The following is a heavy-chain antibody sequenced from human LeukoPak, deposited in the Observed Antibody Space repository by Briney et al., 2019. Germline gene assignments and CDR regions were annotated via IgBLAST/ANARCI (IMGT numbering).Heavy chain of an antibody. CDR2: ISYAGGDE. CDR1: GFTFSSYT. V-gene: IGHV3-30-3*02. Sequence: GGSLRLSCAASGFTFSSYTMHWVRQAPGKGLEWVAIISYAGGDEYYADSVKGRFTISRDNSKNTLYLQLNSLRAEDTAVYYCAKDLYLRDFWRGYFDYWGQGIPVTVSS. CDR3: AKDLYLRDFWRGYFDY. D-gene: IGHD3-3*01. J-gene: IGHJ4*02.